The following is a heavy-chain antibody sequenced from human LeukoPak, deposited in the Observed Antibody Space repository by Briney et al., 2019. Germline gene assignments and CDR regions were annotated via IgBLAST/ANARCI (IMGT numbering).Heavy chain of an antibody. J-gene: IGHJ6*03. CDR3: AKGRVPAARSNYYYYMDV. CDR1: GFNFGGHY. Sequence: GGSLRLSCAASGFNFGGHYMSWVRQAPGKGLEWVSAISGSGGSTYYADSVKGRFTISRDNSKNTLYLQMNSLRAEDTAVYYCAKGRVPAARSNYYYYMDVWGKGTTVTVSS. CDR2: ISGSGGST. D-gene: IGHD2-2*01. V-gene: IGHV3-23*01.